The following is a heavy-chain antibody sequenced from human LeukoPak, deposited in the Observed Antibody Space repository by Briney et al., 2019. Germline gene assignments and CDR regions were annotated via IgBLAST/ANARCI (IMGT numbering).Heavy chain of an antibody. V-gene: IGHV1-46*01. Sequence: ASVKVSCKASGYTXTTYYMHWVRQAPGQGLEWMGIINPSGGGTSYAQKFQGRVTMSRDTSTSTVYMELSGLRSEDTAVYYCARSGDGHWFDPWGQGTLVTVSS. J-gene: IGHJ5*02. CDR3: ARSGDGHWFDP. D-gene: IGHD2-21*01. CDR1: GYTXTTYY. CDR2: INPSGGGT.